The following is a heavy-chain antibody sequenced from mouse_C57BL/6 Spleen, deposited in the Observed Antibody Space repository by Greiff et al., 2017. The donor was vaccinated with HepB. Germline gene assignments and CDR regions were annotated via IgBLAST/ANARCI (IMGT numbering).Heavy chain of an antibody. Sequence: EVQLQQSGPELVKPGASMKISCKASGYSFTGYYMHWVKQSHGNILDWIGYIYPYNGGSSYNQKFKGKATLTVDKSSSTAYLELRSLTSEDSAVYYYARSHYGSSYGAYWGQGTLVTVSA. V-gene: IGHV1-31*01. J-gene: IGHJ3*01. CDR2: IYPYNGGS. D-gene: IGHD1-1*01. CDR1: GYSFTGYY. CDR3: ARSHYGSSYGAY.